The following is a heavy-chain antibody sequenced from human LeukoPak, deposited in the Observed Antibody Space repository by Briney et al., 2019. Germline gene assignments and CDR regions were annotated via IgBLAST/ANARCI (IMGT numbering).Heavy chain of an antibody. J-gene: IGHJ4*02. CDR1: GYTFTGYY. CDR2: INPYSGAT. D-gene: IGHD2-21*01. CDR3: ARAHIGNDLFIDY. V-gene: IGHV1-2*02. Sequence: GASVKVSCKASGYTFTGYYMHWVRQAPGQGLEWMGWINPYSGATNYAQKFRGRVTMTRDTSISTAYMDLSSLKSHDTVVYYCARAHIGNDLFIDYWGQGTLVTVSS.